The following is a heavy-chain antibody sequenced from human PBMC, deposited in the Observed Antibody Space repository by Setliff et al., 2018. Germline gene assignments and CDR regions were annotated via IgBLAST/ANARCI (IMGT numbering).Heavy chain of an antibody. CDR1: GYTFTSYY. D-gene: IGHD2-2*01. CDR2: IIPILGIA. V-gene: IGHV1-69*10. CDR3: ARVDCSSTSCYAGIYYYYMDV. J-gene: IGHJ6*03. Sequence: ASVKVSCKASGYTFTSYYMHWVRQAPGQGLEWMGGIIPILGIANYAQKFQGRVTITADKSTSTAYMELSSLRSEDTAVYYCARVDCSSTSCYAGIYYYYMDVWGKGTTVTVSS.